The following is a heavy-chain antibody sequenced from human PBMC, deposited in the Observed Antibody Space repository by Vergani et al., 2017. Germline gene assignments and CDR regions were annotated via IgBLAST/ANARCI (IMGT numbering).Heavy chain of an antibody. J-gene: IGHJ6*02. D-gene: IGHD3-22*01. CDR3: ARRXKMVDRSGYYYDSHYYYYGMDV. Sequence: QVQLQESGPGLVKPSQTLSLTCTVSGGSISSGDYYWSWIRQPPGKGLEWIGYIYYSGNTHYNPSLKSRVTISVDTSKNQFSLKLSSVTAADTAVYYCARRXKMVDRSGYYYDSHYYYYGMDVWGQGTTVTFSS. V-gene: IGHV4-30-4*01. CDR1: GGSISSGDYY. CDR2: IYYSGNT.